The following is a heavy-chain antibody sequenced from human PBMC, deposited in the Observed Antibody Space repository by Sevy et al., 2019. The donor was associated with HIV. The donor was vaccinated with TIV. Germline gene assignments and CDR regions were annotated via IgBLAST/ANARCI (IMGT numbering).Heavy chain of an antibody. D-gene: IGHD6-19*01. CDR3: TTRGAVAGLYYFDY. J-gene: IGHJ4*02. Sequence: GGSLRLSCAASGFTFSNAWMSWVRQAPGKGLEWVGRIKSKTDGGTTDYAAPVKGRFTISREDSKNTLYLQMNSLKTEDTAVYYCTTRGAVAGLYYFDYWGQGTLVTVSS. CDR2: IKSKTDGGTT. CDR1: GFTFSNAW. V-gene: IGHV3-15*01.